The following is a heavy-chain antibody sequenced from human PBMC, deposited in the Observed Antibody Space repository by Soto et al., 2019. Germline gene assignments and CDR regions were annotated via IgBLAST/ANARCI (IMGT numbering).Heavy chain of an antibody. J-gene: IGHJ3*02. CDR3: ATDGPSNSGNLYAFDI. Sequence: HAPLVQSGAEVKKSGASVRVSCKASGYTLTNYGVTWVRQAPGQGLEWLGRVTPYKADTNSAQNLQGRVTMATDTSTNTAYLELRSLRSDDTAVYFCATDGPSNSGNLYAFDIWGQGTMVTVSA. CDR2: VTPYKADT. CDR1: GYTLTNYG. D-gene: IGHD5-12*01. V-gene: IGHV1-18*04.